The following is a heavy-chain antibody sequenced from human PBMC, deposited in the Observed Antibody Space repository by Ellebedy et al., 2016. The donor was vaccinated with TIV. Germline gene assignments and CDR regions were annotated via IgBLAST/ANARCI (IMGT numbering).Heavy chain of an antibody. J-gene: IGHJ6*02. Sequence: GESLKISCAASGFTFSDYYMSWIRQAPGKGLEWVSYISSSGSTIYYADSVKGRFTISRDNAKNSLYLQMNSLRAEDTAVYYCARGGGSTRGSYYRDYYYYGMDVWGQGTTVTVSS. CDR2: ISSSGSTI. CDR1: GFTFSDYY. D-gene: IGHD1-26*01. V-gene: IGHV3-11*01. CDR3: ARGGGSTRGSYYRDYYYYGMDV.